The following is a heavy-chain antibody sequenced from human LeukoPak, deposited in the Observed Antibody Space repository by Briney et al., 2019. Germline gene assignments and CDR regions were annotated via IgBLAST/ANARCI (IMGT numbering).Heavy chain of an antibody. CDR1: GFTFSDYY. V-gene: IGHV3-11*01. CDR2: ISSSGSTI. Sequence: GSLRLSCAASGFTFSDYYMSWIRQAPGKGLEWVSYISSSGSTIYYADSVKGRFTISRDNAKNSLYLRMNSLRAEDTAVYYCARDIHTRYQFDHWGQGTLVTVSS. CDR3: ARDIHTRYQFDH. D-gene: IGHD1-14*01. J-gene: IGHJ4*02.